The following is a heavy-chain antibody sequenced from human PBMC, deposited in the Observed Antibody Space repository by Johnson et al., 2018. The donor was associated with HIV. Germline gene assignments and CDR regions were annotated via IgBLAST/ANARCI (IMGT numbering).Heavy chain of an antibody. CDR1: GFSVSDSY. Sequence: VQLVESGGGLVQPGGSLRLSCGASGFSVSDSYMNWVRQAPGQGLEWVSVLYSGGSTYYADSVKGRFTISRDNSKNTLYLQMNSLRAEDTAVYYCARGLGLDAFDIWGQGTMVTVSS. CDR2: LYSGGST. CDR3: ARGLGLDAFDI. J-gene: IGHJ3*02. D-gene: IGHD3-10*01. V-gene: IGHV3-66*01.